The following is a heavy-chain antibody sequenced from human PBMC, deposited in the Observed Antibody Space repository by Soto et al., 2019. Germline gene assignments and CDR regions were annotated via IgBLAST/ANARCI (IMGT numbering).Heavy chain of an antibody. D-gene: IGHD3-22*01. J-gene: IGHJ4*02. CDR1: GGTFNSYV. Sequence: QVQLVQSGAEVKKPGSSVKVSCKASGGTFNSYVINWVRQAPGQGLEWMGGIIPFFGTAEYAQKFQGRVTITADEAASTAYRERSSLKPGDTAVYYCAGTHFDTSGYYPSALEYWGQGTQVSVSS. CDR2: IIPFFGTA. V-gene: IGHV1-69*01. CDR3: AGTHFDTSGYYPSALEY.